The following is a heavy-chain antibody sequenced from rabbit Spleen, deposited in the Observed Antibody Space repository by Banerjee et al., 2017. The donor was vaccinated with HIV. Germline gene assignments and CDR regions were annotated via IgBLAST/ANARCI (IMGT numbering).Heavy chain of an antibody. CDR1: GFDFSRYY. J-gene: IGHJ4*01. Sequence: QLKESGGGLVQPGGSLKLSCKASGFDFSRYYVSWVRQAPGKGLEWIGDIDPIFGTTYYASWVNGRFTISSHNAQNTLYLQLNSLTAADTATYFCARDDVGGSISLWGQGTLVTVS. V-gene: IGHV1S7*01. CDR2: IDPIFGTT. CDR3: ARDDVGGSISL. D-gene: IGHD1-1*01.